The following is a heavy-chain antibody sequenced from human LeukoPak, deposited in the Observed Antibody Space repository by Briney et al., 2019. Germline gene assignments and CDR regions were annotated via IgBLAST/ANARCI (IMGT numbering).Heavy chain of an antibody. Sequence: ASVKVSCKASGYTFTGYYMHWVRQAPGQGLEWMGWINPNSGGTNYAQKFQGRVTMTRDTSISTAYMELSRLRSDDTAVYYCARFPGGSYSSSWYEYWGQGTLVTVSS. V-gene: IGHV1-2*02. CDR3: ARFPGGSYSSSWYEY. D-gene: IGHD6-13*01. J-gene: IGHJ4*02. CDR1: GYTFTGYY. CDR2: INPNSGGT.